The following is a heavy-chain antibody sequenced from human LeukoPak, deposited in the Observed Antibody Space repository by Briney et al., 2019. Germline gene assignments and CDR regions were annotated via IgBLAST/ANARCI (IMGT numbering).Heavy chain of an antibody. CDR3: AKDRGGDGYNIDY. J-gene: IGHJ4*02. CDR1: GFTFSSYA. V-gene: IGHV3-23*01. D-gene: IGHD5-24*01. Sequence: GGSLRLSCAASGFTFSSYAMSWVRQAPGKGLEWVSAIGGSGGSTYYADSVKGRFTISRDNSKNTLYLQMNSLRAEDTAVYYCAKDRGGDGYNIDYWGQGTLVTVSS. CDR2: IGGSGGST.